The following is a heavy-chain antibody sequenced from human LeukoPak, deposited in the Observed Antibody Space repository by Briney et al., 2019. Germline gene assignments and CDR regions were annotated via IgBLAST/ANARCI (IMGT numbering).Heavy chain of an antibody. D-gene: IGHD3-22*01. J-gene: IGHJ5*02. CDR2: SSHDGSDK. CDR1: EFRLTDYA. CDR3: AREGGYDSGYFADYLDP. V-gene: IGHV3-30-3*01. Sequence: GGSLRLSCVASEFRLTDYALHWVRQAPGKGLEWVALSSHDGSDKKVADPVKGRFTISRDNSKNMVYLQMSSLTTEDTAMYYCAREGGYDSGYFADYLDPWGQGTLVIVSS.